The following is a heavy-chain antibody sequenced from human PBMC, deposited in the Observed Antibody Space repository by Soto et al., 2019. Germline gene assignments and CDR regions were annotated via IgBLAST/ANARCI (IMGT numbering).Heavy chain of an antibody. J-gene: IGHJ5*02. CDR2: INHSGGT. V-gene: IGHV4-34*01. CDR1: GGSFIGYY. Sequence: QVQLQQWGAGLLKPSETVSLTCAVYGGSFIGYYGTWIRQPPGKGLEWIGEINHSGGTNYTPSLKSRVTISADTSKNQFSLRLSSVTAADTAVYYCATLGHYDFWSGFRKGNWFDPWGQGTLVTVSS. CDR3: ATLGHYDFWSGFRKGNWFDP. D-gene: IGHD3-3*01.